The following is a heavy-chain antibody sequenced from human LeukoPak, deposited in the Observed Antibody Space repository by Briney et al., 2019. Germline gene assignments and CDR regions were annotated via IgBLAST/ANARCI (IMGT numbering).Heavy chain of an antibody. CDR1: GGSFSGYY. V-gene: IGHV4-34*01. J-gene: IGHJ4*02. CDR2: INHSGST. Sequence: PSETLSLTCAVYGGSFSGYYWSWIRQPPVKGLEWIGEINHSGSTNYNPSLKSRVTISVDTSKNQFSLKLSSVTAADTAVYYCARCQHGDYGYWGQGTLVTVSS. D-gene: IGHD4-17*01. CDR3: ARCQHGDYGY.